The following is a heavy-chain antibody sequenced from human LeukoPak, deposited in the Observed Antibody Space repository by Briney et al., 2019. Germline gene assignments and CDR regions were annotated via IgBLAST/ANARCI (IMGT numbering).Heavy chain of an antibody. CDR2: IYPADSDT. V-gene: IGHV5-51*01. J-gene: IGHJ5*02. CDR1: GYSFTSYW. D-gene: IGHD6-13*01. CDR3: ARGVFSSSWFVRGRNSRIKWFDP. Sequence: GESLKISCKCSGYSFTSYWICCVRQIPGKVLEWMTIIYPADSDTRYNPSFQHQVTISSNKSISTAYLQWRSLKASDTAMYYCARGVFSSSWFVRGRNSRIKWFDPWGQGTLVTVSS.